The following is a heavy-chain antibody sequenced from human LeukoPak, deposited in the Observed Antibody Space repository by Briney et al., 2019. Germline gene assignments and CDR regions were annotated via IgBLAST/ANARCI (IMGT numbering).Heavy chain of an antibody. J-gene: IGHJ4*02. CDR3: ARDMRVVTLGYFDY. D-gene: IGHD4-23*01. V-gene: IGHV3-33*08. CDR2: IWYDGSNK. Sequence: PGGSLRLSCAASGFTFSSYAMHWVRQAPGKGLEWVAVIWYDGSNKYYADSVKGRFTISRDNSKNTLYLQMNSLRAEDTAVYYCARDMRVVTLGYFDYWGQGTLVTVSS. CDR1: GFTFSSYA.